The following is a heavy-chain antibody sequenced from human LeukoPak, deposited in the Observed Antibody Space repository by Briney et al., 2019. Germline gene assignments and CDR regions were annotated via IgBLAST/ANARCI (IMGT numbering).Heavy chain of an antibody. CDR3: ARDRILEWLLYYYYYMDV. CDR2: IKQEGSEE. CDR1: GFTFSSYW. Sequence: GGSLRLSCAASGFTFSSYWRSWGRQAPGKVLEWVANIKQEGSEEYYVDSVKGRFTISRDNATNSLYLQMNSLRAEDTAVYYCARDRILEWLLYYYYYMDVWGKGTTVTVSS. D-gene: IGHD3-3*01. J-gene: IGHJ6*03. V-gene: IGHV3-7*01.